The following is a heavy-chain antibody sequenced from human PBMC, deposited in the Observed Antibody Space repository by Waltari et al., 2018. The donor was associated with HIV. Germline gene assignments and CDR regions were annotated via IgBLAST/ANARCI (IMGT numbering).Heavy chain of an antibody. Sequence: QLQLQESGPGLVRPSETLSLTATVSGGSVSSSRYFWGWIRPPPGKGLEWIGRIYYTGRAYYNPSLKSRVTISVDTSKNQFSLKVTSVTAADTAVYYCARHALRVGAAYWNFDLWGRGTLVTVSS. V-gene: IGHV4-39*01. D-gene: IGHD1-26*01. CDR3: ARHALRVGAAYWNFDL. CDR2: IYYTGRA. J-gene: IGHJ2*01. CDR1: GGSVSSSRYF.